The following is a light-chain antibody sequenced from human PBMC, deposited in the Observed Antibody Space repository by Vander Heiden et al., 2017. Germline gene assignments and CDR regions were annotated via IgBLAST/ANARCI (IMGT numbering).Light chain of an antibody. J-gene: IGLJ3*02. V-gene: IGLV4-69*01. CDR1: SDHSSYA. Sequence: QFVLTKSPSASASLGASVTLTCTLSSDHSSYAIVWHQHQPQQGPRYLMKVNSDGSHTKGDAIPDRFSGSSSGAQRYLAISSLQSEEEADYYCQTWGTGLQVFGGGTNLTVL. CDR3: QTWGTGLQV. CDR2: VNSDGSH.